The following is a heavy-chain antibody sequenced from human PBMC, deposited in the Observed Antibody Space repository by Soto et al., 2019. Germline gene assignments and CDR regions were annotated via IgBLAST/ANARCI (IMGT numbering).Heavy chain of an antibody. J-gene: IGHJ4*02. Sequence: QVQLQQWGAGLLKPSETLSLTCAVYGGSFSGYYWSWIRQPPGKGLEWIGEINHSGSTNYNPSLKSRVTISVDTSKNQFSLKLSSVTAADTAVYYCARGRATERKGPYGYWGQGTLVTVSS. V-gene: IGHV4-34*01. CDR1: GGSFSGYY. CDR2: INHSGST. CDR3: ARGRATERKGPYGY. D-gene: IGHD5-12*01.